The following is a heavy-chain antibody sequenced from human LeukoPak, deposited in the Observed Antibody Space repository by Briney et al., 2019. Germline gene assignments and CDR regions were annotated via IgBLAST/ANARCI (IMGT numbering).Heavy chain of an antibody. CDR1: GGSISSGSYY. J-gene: IGHJ4*02. Sequence: SETLSLTCTVSGGSISSGSYYWSWIRQPAGKGLEWIGRIYTSGSTNYNPSLKSRVTISVDTSKNQSSLKLSSVTAADTAVYYCARADFWSGYYTGDYWGQGTLVTVSS. V-gene: IGHV4-61*02. CDR3: ARADFWSGYYTGDY. D-gene: IGHD3-3*01. CDR2: IYTSGST.